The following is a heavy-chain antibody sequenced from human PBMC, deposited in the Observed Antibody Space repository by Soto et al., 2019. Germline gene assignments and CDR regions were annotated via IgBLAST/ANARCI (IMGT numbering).Heavy chain of an antibody. CDR1: GYSFTSYW. CDR3: ARLLGYCSGGSCYQAAADY. CDR2: IYPGDSDT. Sequence: PGESLKISCKGSGYSFTSYWIGWVRQMPGKGLEWMGIIYPGDSDTRYSPSFQGQVTISADKSISTAYLQWSGLKASDTAMYYCARLLGYCSGGSCYQAAADYWGQGTLVTVSS. V-gene: IGHV5-51*01. J-gene: IGHJ4*02. D-gene: IGHD2-15*01.